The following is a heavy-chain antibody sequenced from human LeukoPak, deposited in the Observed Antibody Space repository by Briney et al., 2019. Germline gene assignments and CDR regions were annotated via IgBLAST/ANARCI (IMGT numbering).Heavy chain of an antibody. D-gene: IGHD3-22*01. V-gene: IGHV4-59*12. Sequence: MSSETLSLTCTVSGGSISSYYWSWIRQPPGKGLEWIGYIYYSGSTYYNPSLKSRVTISVDTSKNQFSLKLSSVTAADTAVYYCARDRYYYDSSGYPTRRFDYWGQGTLVTVSS. CDR2: IYYSGST. CDR3: ARDRYYYDSSGYPTRRFDY. CDR1: GGSISSYY. J-gene: IGHJ4*02.